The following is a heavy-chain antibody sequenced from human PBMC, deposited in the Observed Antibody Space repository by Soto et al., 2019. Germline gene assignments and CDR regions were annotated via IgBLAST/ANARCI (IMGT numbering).Heavy chain of an antibody. J-gene: IGHJ5*02. V-gene: IGHV4-34*01. D-gene: IGHD2-2*01. CDR2: INHSGST. Sequence: SETLSLTCAVYGGSFSGYYWSWIRQPPGKGLEWIGEINHSGSTNYNPSLKSRVTISVDTSKNQFSLKLSSVTAADTAVYYCAREAADIVVVPAASYNWFDPWGQGTLVTVSS. CDR3: AREAADIVVVPAASYNWFDP. CDR1: GGSFSGYY.